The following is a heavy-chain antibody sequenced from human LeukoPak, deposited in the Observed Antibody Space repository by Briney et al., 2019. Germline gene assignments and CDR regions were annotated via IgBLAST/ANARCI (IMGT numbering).Heavy chain of an antibody. Sequence: SETPSLTCTVSGGSINIYYWSWIPHPPGKGLEWIGYISNSGNTNYNPSLKSRVTISVDTSKNHFSLKLTSVTTADTAVYYCARGPYDSSGYPLPFDYWGQGTLVTVSS. J-gene: IGHJ4*02. CDR3: ARGPYDSSGYPLPFDY. D-gene: IGHD3-22*01. CDR1: GGSINIYY. CDR2: ISNSGNT. V-gene: IGHV4-59*01.